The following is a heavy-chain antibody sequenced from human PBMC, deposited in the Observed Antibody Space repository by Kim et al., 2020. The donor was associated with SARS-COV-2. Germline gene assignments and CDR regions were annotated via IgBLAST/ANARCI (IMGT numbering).Heavy chain of an antibody. V-gene: IGHV1-3*01. CDR3: ARDLRGGGSSPYYYYYGMDV. CDR2: INAGNGNT. Sequence: ASVKVSCKASGYTFTSYAMHWVRQAPGQRLEWMGWINAGNGNTKYSQKFQGRVTITRDTSASTAYMELSSLRSEDTAVYYCARDLRGGGSSPYYYYYGMDVWGQGTTVTVSS. CDR1: GYTFTSYA. J-gene: IGHJ6*02. D-gene: IGHD6-6*01.